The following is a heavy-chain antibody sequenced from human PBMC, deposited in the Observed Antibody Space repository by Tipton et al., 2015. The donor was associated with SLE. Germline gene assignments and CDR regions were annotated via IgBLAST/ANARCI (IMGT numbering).Heavy chain of an antibody. D-gene: IGHD4-17*01. J-gene: IGHJ4*02. CDR3: ARDYGDYD. CDR2: IYHSGFD. V-gene: IGHV4-38-2*02. Sequence: TLSLTCDVSGYSISGGYYWGWIRQPPGKGLEWIGSIYHSGFDSYNPSLKSRVFMSVDTSKNQFYLKLSSVTAADTAVYYCARDYGDYDWGQGTLVTVSS. CDR1: GYSISGGYY.